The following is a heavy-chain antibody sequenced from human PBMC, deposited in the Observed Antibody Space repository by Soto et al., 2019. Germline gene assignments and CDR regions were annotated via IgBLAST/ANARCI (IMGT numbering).Heavy chain of an antibody. V-gene: IGHV3-74*01. CDR2: ITADGSSA. Sequence: EVQVVESGGDLVQPGGSLRLSCVASGFTFSSHWMHWVRQVPGKGLVWVAHITADGSSATYADSVKGRFTISGDNAKNTLYLQMNTLRVEDTAVYYCADLFAGFDIWGQGTMVTVSS. J-gene: IGHJ3*02. CDR3: ADLFAGFDI. CDR1: GFTFSSHW.